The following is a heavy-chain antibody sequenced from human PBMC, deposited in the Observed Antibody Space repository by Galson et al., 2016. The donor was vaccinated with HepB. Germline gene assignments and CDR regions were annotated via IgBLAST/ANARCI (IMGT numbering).Heavy chain of an antibody. CDR3: IAVISTGYFDL. J-gene: IGHJ2*01. CDR1: GFIFSDSA. CDR2: IRTKPNTYAT. V-gene: IGHV3-73*01. Sequence: SLRLSCAASGFIFSDSAMHWVRQASGKGLEWVGRIRTKPNTYATVYAASVKGRFIISRDDLENTTYLQMNSLKTEDTAVYYCIAVISTGYFDLWGRGTLVTVSS. D-gene: IGHD2-2*01.